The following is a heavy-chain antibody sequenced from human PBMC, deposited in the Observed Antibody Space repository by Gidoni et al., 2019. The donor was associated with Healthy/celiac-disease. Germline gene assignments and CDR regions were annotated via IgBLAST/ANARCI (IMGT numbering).Heavy chain of an antibody. D-gene: IGHD3-3*01. J-gene: IGHJ4*02. CDR2: ISGSGGST. CDR3: ASDFWSGYWSIQLGSY. V-gene: IGHV3-23*01. CDR1: GFTFSSYA. Sequence: EVQLLESGGGLVQPGGSLRLPCAASGFTFSSYAMSWVRQAPGKGLGWVSAISGSGGSTYYADSVKGRFTISRDNSKNTLYLQMNSLRAEDTAVYYCASDFWSGYWSIQLGSYWGQGTLVTVSS.